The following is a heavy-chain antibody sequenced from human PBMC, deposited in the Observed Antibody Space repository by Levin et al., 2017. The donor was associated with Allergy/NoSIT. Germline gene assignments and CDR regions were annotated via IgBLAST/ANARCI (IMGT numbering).Heavy chain of an antibody. CDR1: GFTFYIYA. Sequence: GGSLRLSCAASGFTFYIYAMSWVRQAPGKGLEWVSSISGSGGNTYYAGSVKGRFTISRDNSKNTVYLQMINLRAEDTAVYFCVKDRQPDTSGYYSEVTRYYFDYWGQGTLVTVSS. J-gene: IGHJ4*02. V-gene: IGHV3-23*01. CDR3: VKDRQPDTSGYYSEVTRYYFDY. CDR2: ISGSGGNT. D-gene: IGHD3-22*01.